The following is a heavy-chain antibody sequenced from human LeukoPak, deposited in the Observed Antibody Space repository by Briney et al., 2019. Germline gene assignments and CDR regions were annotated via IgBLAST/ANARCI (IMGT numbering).Heavy chain of an antibody. D-gene: IGHD2-2*02. CDR2: IYNSGST. CDR3: ARGLILVVQGAIDY. V-gene: IGHV4-59*01. J-gene: IGHJ4*02. CDR1: GGSISGYY. Sequence: SETLSLTCTVSGGSISGYYWSWIRQPPGKGLEWIGYIYNSGSTNYNPSLKSRVTISLDTSRNQFSLRLNSVTAADTAEYYCARGLILVVQGAIDYWGQGVLVTVSS.